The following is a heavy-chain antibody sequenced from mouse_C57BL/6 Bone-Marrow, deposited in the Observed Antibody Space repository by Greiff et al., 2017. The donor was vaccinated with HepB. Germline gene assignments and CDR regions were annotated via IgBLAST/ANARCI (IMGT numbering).Heavy chain of an antibody. J-gene: IGHJ4*01. CDR2: SRNKANDYTT. D-gene: IGHD2-3*01. CDR1: GFTFSDFY. V-gene: IGHV7-1*01. Sequence: EVKLVESGGGLVQSGRSLRLSCATSGFTFSDFYMEWVRQAPGKGLEWIAASRNKANDYTTEYSASVKGRFIVSRDTSQSILYLQMNALRAEDTAIYYCARDRYYPLDYAMDYWGQGTSVTVSS. CDR3: ARDRYYPLDYAMDY.